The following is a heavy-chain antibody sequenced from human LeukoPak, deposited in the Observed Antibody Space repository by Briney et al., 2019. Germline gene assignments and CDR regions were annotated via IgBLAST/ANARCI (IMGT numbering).Heavy chain of an antibody. D-gene: IGHD6-6*01. CDR3: ARGYGAARFGSWTYYYYYYYIDV. CDR2: INLNWGNT. J-gene: IGHJ6*03. Sequence: GSSEKVSYMASRYPFPRYDIHWVRPATGQGLEGVGWINLNWGNTGYAKKYQGRVTMTRNTSISTAYMELSSLRSEDTAVYYCARGYGAARFGSWTYYYYYYYIDVWGKGTTVTVSS. V-gene: IGHV1-8*01. CDR1: RYPFPRYD.